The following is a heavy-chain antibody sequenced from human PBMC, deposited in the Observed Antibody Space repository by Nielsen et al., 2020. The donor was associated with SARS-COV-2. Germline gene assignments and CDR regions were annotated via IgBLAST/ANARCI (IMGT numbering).Heavy chain of an antibody. Sequence: GGSLRLSCAASGFTFSTYGMLWVRQAPGKGLEWVAAISYDGSNKYYVDSVKGRFTISRDNSKNTLYLQMSSLREEDTAVYYCAKDWTAIVVVPSGGVDYWGQGTRVTVSS. CDR3: AKDWTAIVVVPSGGVDY. V-gene: IGHV3-30*18. D-gene: IGHD2-15*01. CDR2: ISYDGSNK. CDR1: GFTFSTYG. J-gene: IGHJ4*02.